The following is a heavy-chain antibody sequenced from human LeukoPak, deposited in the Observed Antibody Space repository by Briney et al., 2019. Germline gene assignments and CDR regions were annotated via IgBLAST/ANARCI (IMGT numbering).Heavy chain of an antibody. CDR2: FDPEDGET. CDR3: ATLSPDTAMVTYYYYMDV. V-gene: IGHV1-24*01. Sequence: GASVKVSCKVSGYTLTELSMHWVRQAPGKGLEWMEGFDPEDGETIYAQKFQGRVTMTEDTSTDTAYMELSSLRSEDTAVYYCATLSPDTAMVTYYYYMDVWGKGTTVTVSS. J-gene: IGHJ6*03. CDR1: GYTLTELS. D-gene: IGHD5-18*01.